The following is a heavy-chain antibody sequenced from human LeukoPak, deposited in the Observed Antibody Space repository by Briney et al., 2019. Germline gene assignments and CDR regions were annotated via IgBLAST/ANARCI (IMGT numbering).Heavy chain of an antibody. J-gene: IGHJ4*02. D-gene: IGHD3-16*01. CDR1: GGSISSYY. CDR2: IYSSGST. CDR3: AREGQGDRYYFDY. Sequence: SETLSLTCTVFGGSISSYYWSWIRQPPGKGLEWIGYIYSSGSTNYNPSLKSRVTISVDTSKNQFSLKLSSVTAADTAVYYCAREGQGDRYYFDYWGQGTLVTVSS. V-gene: IGHV4-59*01.